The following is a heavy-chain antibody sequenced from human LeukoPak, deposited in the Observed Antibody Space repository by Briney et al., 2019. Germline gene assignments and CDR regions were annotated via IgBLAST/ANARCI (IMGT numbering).Heavy chain of an antibody. V-gene: IGHV6-1*01. J-gene: IGHJ4*02. CDR2: TYYRSEWYS. CDR3: ARGRAGDDFHY. D-gene: IGHD6-13*01. CDR1: GDSVSSDSAA. Sequence: SQTLSLTCAISGDSVSSDSAAWNWIRLSPSRGLEWLEKTYYRSEWYSDYAVSVRGRITIHPDTSKNQFSLQLNSVTPEDTAVYYCARGRAGDDFHYWGRGTLVTVSS.